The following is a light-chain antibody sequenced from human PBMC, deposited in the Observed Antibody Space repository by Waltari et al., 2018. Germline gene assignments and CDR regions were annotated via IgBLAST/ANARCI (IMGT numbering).Light chain of an antibody. Sequence: QSALTQPRSVSGSPGQSVTISCTGTSSDVVGYDYVSWYQQQSAKAPKLIIFGVTERPSGVPDRFSGSKSGNTASLTISGLQSEDEADYYCCSYAGSYTEVFGTGTTVTVL. CDR1: SSDVVGYDY. CDR3: CSYAGSYTEV. V-gene: IGLV2-11*01. CDR2: GVT. J-gene: IGLJ1*01.